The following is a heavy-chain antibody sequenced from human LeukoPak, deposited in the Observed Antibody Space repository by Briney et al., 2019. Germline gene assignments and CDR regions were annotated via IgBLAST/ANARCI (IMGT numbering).Heavy chain of an antibody. V-gene: IGHV3-66*01. J-gene: IGHJ4*02. CDR1: GFTFSSSY. Sequence: GGSLRLSCAASGFTFSSSYMSWVRQAPGKGLEWVSVIYIDGNTYYADSVKGRFTISRDNSKNTLYLQMNSLRAEDTAVYYCARDRGSGWYDYWGQGTLVTVSS. CDR2: IYIDGNT. D-gene: IGHD6-19*01. CDR3: ARDRGSGWYDY.